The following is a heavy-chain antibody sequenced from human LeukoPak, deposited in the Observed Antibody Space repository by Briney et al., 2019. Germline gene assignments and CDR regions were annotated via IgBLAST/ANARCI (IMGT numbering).Heavy chain of an antibody. Sequence: GASVKVSCKASGGTFSSYAISWVRQATGQGLEWMGWMNPNSGNTGYAQKFQDRVTMTRNNSISTAYLELSSLRSEDTAVYYCARGTDYYGSGSYYLYYYYYMDVWGKGTTVTISS. CDR1: GGTFSSYA. D-gene: IGHD3-10*01. CDR2: MNPNSGNT. J-gene: IGHJ6*03. V-gene: IGHV1-8*02. CDR3: ARGTDYYGSGSYYLYYYYYMDV.